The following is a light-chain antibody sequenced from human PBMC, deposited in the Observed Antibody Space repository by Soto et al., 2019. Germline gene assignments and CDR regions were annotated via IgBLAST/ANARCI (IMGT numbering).Light chain of an antibody. CDR2: EVT. J-gene: IGLJ2*01. CDR3: SSYAGSNNYVV. Sequence: QSALTQPPSASGSPGQSVTISCTGTSSDVGGYNYVSWYQQHPGKAPKLMIYEVTKRPSGVPDRFSGSKSGSTASLTVSGLQAEDEADYYCSSYAGSNNYVVFGGGTKL. V-gene: IGLV2-8*01. CDR1: SSDVGGYNY.